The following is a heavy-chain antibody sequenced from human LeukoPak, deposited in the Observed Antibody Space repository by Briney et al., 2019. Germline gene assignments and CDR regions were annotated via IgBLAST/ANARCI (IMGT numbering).Heavy chain of an antibody. Sequence: GGSLRLSCAASAFTLSDYSMNWGRQAAGNGLGGGSDITGRSSTTYSADSVKGRFTISRDNPKNSTSLQMTRLRPEDTAVYSCARDRIKSGSYYFDYWGQGPLVPVSS. D-gene: IGHD1-26*01. CDR1: AFTLSDYS. CDR2: ITGRSSTT. CDR3: ARDRIKSGSYYFDY. J-gene: IGHJ4*02. V-gene: IGHV3-48*01.